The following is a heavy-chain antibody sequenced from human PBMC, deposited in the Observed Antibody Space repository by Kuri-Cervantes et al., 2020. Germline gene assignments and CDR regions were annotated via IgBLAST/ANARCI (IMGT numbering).Heavy chain of an antibody. CDR1: GFTFSDYY. Sequence: GESLKISCAASGFTFSDYYMSWIRQAPGKGLEWVSYISSSGSTIYYADSVKGRFTISRDNAKNSLYLQMNSLRAEDTAVYYCARVYYDFWSGYPIDYWGQGTLVTVSS. CDR3: ARVYYDFWSGYPIDY. J-gene: IGHJ4*02. CDR2: ISSSGSTI. V-gene: IGHV3-11*04. D-gene: IGHD3-3*01.